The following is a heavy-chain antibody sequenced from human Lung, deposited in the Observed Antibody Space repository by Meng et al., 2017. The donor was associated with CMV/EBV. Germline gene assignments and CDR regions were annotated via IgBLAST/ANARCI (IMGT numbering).Heavy chain of an antibody. D-gene: IGHD6-13*01. Sequence: SVXVSXXASAYTFTSYNINWVRQATGQGLEWMGWMNPNSGNTGSAQRFQGRVTLTMNTSISTAYMELSSLRAEDTAVYYCAREIAAPGPYHYYYALVDWGQGXTVTVSS. J-gene: IGHJ6*02. CDR1: AYTFTSYN. CDR2: MNPNSGNT. V-gene: IGHV1-8*01. CDR3: AREIAAPGPYHYYYALVD.